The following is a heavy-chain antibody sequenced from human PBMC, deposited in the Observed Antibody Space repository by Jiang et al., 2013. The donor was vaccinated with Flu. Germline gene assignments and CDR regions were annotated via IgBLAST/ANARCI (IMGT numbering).Heavy chain of an antibody. J-gene: IGHJ4*02. CDR3: ASRSIASRHYFDY. Sequence: SGGSIGSGGFYCSWIRQYPGKGLEWIGYIYYTGNTYYNPSLKSRVAISIDTSKNQFSLKLTSVTAADTAVYYCASRSIASRHYFDYWGQGTLVTVSS. CDR2: IYYTGNT. CDR1: GGSIGSGGFY. D-gene: IGHD6-6*01. V-gene: IGHV4-31*02.